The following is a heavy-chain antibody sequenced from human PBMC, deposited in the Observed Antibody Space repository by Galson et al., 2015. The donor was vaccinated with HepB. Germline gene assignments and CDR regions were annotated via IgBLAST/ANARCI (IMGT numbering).Heavy chain of an antibody. D-gene: IGHD3-9*01. CDR1: GFTFSSYW. V-gene: IGHV3-74*01. Sequence: SLRLSCAASGFTFSSYWMHWVRQAPGKGLVWVSRINSDGSSTSYADSVKGRFTISRDNAKNTLYLQMNSLRAEDTAVYYCASSGGRFAILTGYYFGLDYWGQGTLVTVSS. CDR2: INSDGSST. J-gene: IGHJ4*02. CDR3: ASSGGRFAILTGYYFGLDY.